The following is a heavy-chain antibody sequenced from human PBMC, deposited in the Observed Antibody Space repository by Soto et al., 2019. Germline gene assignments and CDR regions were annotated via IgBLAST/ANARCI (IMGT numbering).Heavy chain of an antibody. CDR3: ARVKPGGTQLSRWFDP. Sequence: SEALSLPCTVSGGSISRYYWSWIRQPPGKGLEWVGYIYYSGSTNYNPSLQSRVTISVDTSKNQFSLKLSSVTAADTAVYYCARVKPGGTQLSRWFDPWGQGTLVTVSS. V-gene: IGHV4-59*01. CDR1: GGSISRYY. J-gene: IGHJ5*02. CDR2: IYYSGST. D-gene: IGHD1-1*01.